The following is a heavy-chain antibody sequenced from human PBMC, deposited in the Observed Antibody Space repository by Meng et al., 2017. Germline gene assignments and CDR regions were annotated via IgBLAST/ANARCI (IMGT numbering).Heavy chain of an antibody. J-gene: IGHJ2*01. Sequence: VRVVQSGAGVKKPGSSVKVSCKASGGTFSSYAISWVRQAPGQGLEWMGGIIPIFGTANYAQKFQGRVTITADESTSTAYMELSSLRSEDTAVYYCARHYYYDSSGYYSTWYFDLWGRGTLVTVSS. V-gene: IGHV1-69*01. CDR3: ARHYYYDSSGYYSTWYFDL. D-gene: IGHD3-22*01. CDR2: IIPIFGTA. CDR1: GGTFSSYA.